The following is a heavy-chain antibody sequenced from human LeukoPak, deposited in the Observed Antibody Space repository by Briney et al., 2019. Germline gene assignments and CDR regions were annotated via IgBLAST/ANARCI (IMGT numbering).Heavy chain of an antibody. V-gene: IGHV4-59*01. CDR3: ARMGSSWYHWFDP. Sequence: SETLSLTCTVSGGSISSYYWSWIRQPPGKGLEWIGYIYYSGSTNYNPSLKSRVTISVDTSKNQFSLKLSSVTAADTAVYYCARMGSSWYHWFDPWGQGTLVTVSS. D-gene: IGHD6-13*01. CDR1: GGSISSYY. CDR2: IYYSGST. J-gene: IGHJ5*02.